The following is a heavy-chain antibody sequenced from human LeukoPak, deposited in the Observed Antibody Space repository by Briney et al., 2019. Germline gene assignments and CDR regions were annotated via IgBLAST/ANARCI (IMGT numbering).Heavy chain of an antibody. D-gene: IGHD4-23*01. CDR2: IYSGGGT. V-gene: IGHV3-53*01. J-gene: IGHJ4*02. CDR1: GFTFSTYW. Sequence: GGSLRLSCAASGFTFSTYWMHWVRQAPGKGLEWVSLIYSGGGTYYADSVKGRFTISRDNSKNTLYLQMNSLRPEDTAVYYCARNNYGGESGDYWGQGTLVTVSS. CDR3: ARNNYGGESGDY.